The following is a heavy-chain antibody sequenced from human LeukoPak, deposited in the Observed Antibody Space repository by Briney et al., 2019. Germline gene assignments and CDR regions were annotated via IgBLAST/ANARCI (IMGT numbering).Heavy chain of an antibody. J-gene: IGHJ4*02. Sequence: SETLSLTCSVSGASITYYHWGWIRQSPGGGLEWIGYILNSGTTNYNPSLKSRVTISVDASKNQFSLRLSSVTAADTALYCCGKVGTGTVDYWGQGTLVTVSS. CDR3: GKVGTGTVDY. CDR2: ILNSGTT. V-gene: IGHV4-59*01. D-gene: IGHD1-1*01. CDR1: GASITYYH.